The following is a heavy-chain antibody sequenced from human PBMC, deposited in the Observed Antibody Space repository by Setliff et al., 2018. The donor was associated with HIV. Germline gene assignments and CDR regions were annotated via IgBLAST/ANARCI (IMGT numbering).Heavy chain of an antibody. CDR2: MNPSTGEI. CDR3: ARPSHVYDDDGPLGY. V-gene: IGHV1-8*01. CDR1: GYSFTAYD. Sequence: ASVKVSCKTSGYSFTAYDINWVRQATGRGLEWMAWMNPSTGEIGYAQKFQGRLTMTRDSSITTAFMELRGLRSEDTAIYYCARPSHVYDDDGPLGYWGQGTLGTVS. J-gene: IGHJ4*02. D-gene: IGHD3-16*01.